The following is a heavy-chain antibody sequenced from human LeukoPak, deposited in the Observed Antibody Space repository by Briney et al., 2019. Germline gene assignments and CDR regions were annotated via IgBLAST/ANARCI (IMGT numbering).Heavy chain of an antibody. CDR2: ISWNSGSI. J-gene: IGHJ4*02. V-gene: IGHV3-9*01. CDR3: AKGRMTTLDY. D-gene: IGHD3-16*01. Sequence: TGGSLRLSCAASGFTFDDYAMHWVRQAPGKGLDWVSGISWNSGSIGYADSAKGRFTISRDNAKNSLYLQMNSLRAEDTALYYCAKGRMTTLDYWGQGTLVTVSS. CDR1: GFTFDDYA.